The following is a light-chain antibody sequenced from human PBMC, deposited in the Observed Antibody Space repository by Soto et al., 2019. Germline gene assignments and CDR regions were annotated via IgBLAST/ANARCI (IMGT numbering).Light chain of an antibody. Sequence: EFVLTQSPGTLSLSPGERATLSCRASQTVRNNYLAWYQQKPGQAPRLLIYDASSRATGIPDRFSGGGSGTDFTLTISRLEPEDFAVYYCQQYESSPFTFGQGTKLQIK. J-gene: IGKJ2*01. CDR3: QQYESSPFT. CDR2: DAS. CDR1: QTVRNNY. V-gene: IGKV3-20*01.